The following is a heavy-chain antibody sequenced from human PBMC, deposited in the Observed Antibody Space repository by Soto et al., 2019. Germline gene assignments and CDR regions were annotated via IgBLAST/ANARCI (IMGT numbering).Heavy chain of an antibody. Sequence: QLQLQESGPGLVKPSETLSLACTVSGGSISGSSYYWGWIRQPPGKGLEWIGSIYYSGSTYYNPSLKSRVTIAVDTSKNQFSLRLSSVTAADTAVYYCARGGKSSSWYNYWGQGTLVTVSS. CDR1: GGSISGSSYY. D-gene: IGHD6-13*01. CDR3: ARGGKSSSWYNY. CDR2: IYYSGST. V-gene: IGHV4-39*01. J-gene: IGHJ4*02.